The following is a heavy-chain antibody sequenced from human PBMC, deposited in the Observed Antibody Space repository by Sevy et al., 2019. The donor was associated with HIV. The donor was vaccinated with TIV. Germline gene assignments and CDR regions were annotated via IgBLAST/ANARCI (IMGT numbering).Heavy chain of an antibody. D-gene: IGHD4-17*01. CDR3: ARRYGDYVGVLDYFDY. J-gene: IGHJ4*02. CDR2: TSAYNGNT. Sequence: ASVKVSCKASGYTFTSYGISWVRQAPGQGLEWMGWTSAYNGNTNYAQKPQARGTMTTDTTTSTAYMELRSLRSDDTAVYYCARRYGDYVGVLDYFDYWGQGTLVTVSS. CDR1: GYTFTSYG. V-gene: IGHV1-18*01.